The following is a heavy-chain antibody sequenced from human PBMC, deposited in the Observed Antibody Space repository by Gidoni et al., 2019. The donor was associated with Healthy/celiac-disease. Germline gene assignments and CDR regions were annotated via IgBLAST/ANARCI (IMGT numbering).Heavy chain of an antibody. CDR3: ARVGSISSWYRNWFDP. CDR2: INHSGSP. Sequence: QVQLQQWRAGLSKPSETLSLTRAVHAGSFSGYYWSWIRQPPGKGLGWIGDINHSGSPNYNPSLKSRVTIAVDTSKNQFSLKLSSVTAADTAVYYCARVGSISSWYRNWFDPWGQGTLVTVSS. V-gene: IGHV4-34*01. CDR1: AGSFSGYY. J-gene: IGHJ5*02. D-gene: IGHD6-13*01.